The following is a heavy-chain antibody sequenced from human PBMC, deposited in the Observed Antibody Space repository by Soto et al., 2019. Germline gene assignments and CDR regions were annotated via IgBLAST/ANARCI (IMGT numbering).Heavy chain of an antibody. CDR1: GFTFSSYA. J-gene: IGHJ6*02. CDR2: INDGGVST. V-gene: IGHV3-23*01. D-gene: IGHD3-10*01. Sequence: GGSLRLSCAASGFTFSSYAMSWVRQAPGKGLEWVSTINDGGVSTYYADSVKGRFTISRDNSKNTLYLQMNSLRAEDTAVYYCAKDLAESTIFGVADITMVRGVSAYYYYDMDVWGQGTTVTVSS. CDR3: AKDLAESTIFGVADITMVRGVSAYYYYDMDV.